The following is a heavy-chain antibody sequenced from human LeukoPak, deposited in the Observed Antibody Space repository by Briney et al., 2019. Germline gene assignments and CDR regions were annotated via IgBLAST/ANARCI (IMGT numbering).Heavy chain of an antibody. CDR1: GYTFTSYY. CDR3: ARDLYYDFWSGYYGGRPAYYYYGMDV. D-gene: IGHD3-3*01. V-gene: IGHV1-46*01. CDR2: INPSGGST. Sequence: ASVKVSCKASGYTFTSYYMHWVRQAPGQGHEWMGIINPSGGSTSYAQKFQGRVTMTRDTSTSTVYMELSSLRSEDTAVYYCARDLYYDFWSGYYGGRPAYYYYGMDVWGQGTTVTVSS. J-gene: IGHJ6*02.